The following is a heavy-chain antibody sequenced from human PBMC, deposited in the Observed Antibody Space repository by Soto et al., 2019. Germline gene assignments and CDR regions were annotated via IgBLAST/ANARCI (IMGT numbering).Heavy chain of an antibody. CDR2: ISGSGGST. D-gene: IGHD3-3*01. CDR3: AKGKLTIFGVVSQGFDY. V-gene: IGHV3-23*01. CDR1: GFTFSSYA. Sequence: GGSLRLSCAASGFTFSSYAMSWVRQAPGKGLEWVSAISGSGGSTYYADSVKGRFTISRDNSKNTLYLQMNSLRAEDTAVYYCAKGKLTIFGVVSQGFDYWGQGTLVTVSS. J-gene: IGHJ4*02.